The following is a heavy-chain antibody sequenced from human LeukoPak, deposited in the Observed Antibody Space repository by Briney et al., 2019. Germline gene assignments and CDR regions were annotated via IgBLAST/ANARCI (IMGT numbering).Heavy chain of an antibody. J-gene: IGHJ4*02. CDR1: GYSFTSHW. Sequence: GESLKISCKASGYSFTSHWIGWVRQMPGKGLEWMGITDPSDSDIRYTPSFQGQVTISADKSLSTAYLQWNSLKASDTAIYYCARQTAMGRSGDYWGQGTLVTVSS. D-gene: IGHD7-27*01. CDR3: ARQTAMGRSGDY. CDR2: TDPSDSDI. V-gene: IGHV5-51*01.